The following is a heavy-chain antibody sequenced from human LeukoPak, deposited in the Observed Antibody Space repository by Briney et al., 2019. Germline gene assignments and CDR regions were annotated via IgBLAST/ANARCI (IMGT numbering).Heavy chain of an antibody. CDR3: VRYQGSGLFDP. Sequence: TGGSLRLSCAASGFTFSSNSMTWVRQAPGKGLEWVASIKHDGRAEYYVDSVKGRFTVSRDNANNSLSLEVNSLRAGDTAVYYCVRYQGSGLFDPWGQGTLVTVSS. D-gene: IGHD3-22*01. CDR2: IKHDGRAE. V-gene: IGHV3-7*04. CDR1: GFTFSSNS. J-gene: IGHJ5*02.